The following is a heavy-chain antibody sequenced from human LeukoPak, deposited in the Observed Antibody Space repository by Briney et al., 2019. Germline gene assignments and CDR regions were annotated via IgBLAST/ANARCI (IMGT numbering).Heavy chain of an antibody. CDR1: GGSINSYY. CDR3: ARGRASSWSPFTY. D-gene: IGHD6-19*01. Sequence: AETLSLTCTVSGGSINSYYWSWIRQPPGKGLEWIGDINYSGSTTYNPSLTCRVTISVDTSQHQFYLKLNSVPAADTAVYYCARGRASSWSPFTYWGQGILVTVSS. CDR2: INYSGST. V-gene: IGHV4-59*01. J-gene: IGHJ4*02.